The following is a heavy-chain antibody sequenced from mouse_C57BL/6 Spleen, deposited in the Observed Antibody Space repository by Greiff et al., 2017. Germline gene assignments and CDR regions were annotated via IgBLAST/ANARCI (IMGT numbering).Heavy chain of an antibody. J-gene: IGHJ2*01. V-gene: IGHV1-81*01. CDR2: IYPRSGNT. Sequence: VQLQQSGAELARPGASVKLSCKASGYTFSSYGISWVKQRTGQGLEWIGEIYPRSGNTYYNEKFKGKATLTADKSSSTAYMELRSLTSEDSAVYFCAGGPYYYGYYFDYWGQGTTLTVSS. D-gene: IGHD1-1*01. CDR3: AGGPYYYGYYFDY. CDR1: GYTFSSYG.